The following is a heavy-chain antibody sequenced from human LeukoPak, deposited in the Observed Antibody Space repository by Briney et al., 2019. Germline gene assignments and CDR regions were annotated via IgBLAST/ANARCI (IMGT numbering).Heavy chain of an antibody. V-gene: IGHV4-59*01. CDR1: GGSISSYY. D-gene: IGHD5-18*01. J-gene: IGHJ4*02. CDR2: IYYSGST. Sequence: PSETLSLTCTVSGGSISSYYWSWIRQPPGKGLEWIGYIYYSGSTNYNPSLKSRVTISVDTSKNQFSLKLSSVTAADTAVYYCARGMGGYSCVWAFDYWGQGTLVTVSS. CDR3: ARGMGGYSCVWAFDY.